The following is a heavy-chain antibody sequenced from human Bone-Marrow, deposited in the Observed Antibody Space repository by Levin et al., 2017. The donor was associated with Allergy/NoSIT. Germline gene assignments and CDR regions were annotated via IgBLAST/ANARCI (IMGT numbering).Heavy chain of an antibody. J-gene: IGHJ4*02. Sequence: PGGSLRLSCAASGFTFSSYWMHWARQAPGQGLVWVSRIKTDGSSTTHADSVKGRFTISRDNAKNTVYLQMNSLRVEDTAVYYCARGAIRGSYGVGDYWGQGTLVTVSS. CDR2: IKTDGSST. CDR1: GFTFSSYW. V-gene: IGHV3-74*01. D-gene: IGHD1-26*01. CDR3: ARGAIRGSYGVGDY.